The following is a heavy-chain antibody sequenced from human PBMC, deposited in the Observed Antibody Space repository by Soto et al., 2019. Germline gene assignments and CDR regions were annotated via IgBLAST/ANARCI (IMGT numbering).Heavy chain of an antibody. CDR1: GFTFTSSA. CDR2: IVVGSGNT. CDR3: AAARTYCGVDCYVD. Sequence: QMQLVQSGPEVKKPGTSVKVSCKASGFTFTSSAVQWVRQARGQRLEWIGWIVVGSGNTNYAQKFQERVTIPRDMXXSTVYMELSSLRSEDTAVYYCAAARTYCGVDCYVDWGQGTLVTVSS. D-gene: IGHD2-21*01. J-gene: IGHJ4*02. V-gene: IGHV1-58*01.